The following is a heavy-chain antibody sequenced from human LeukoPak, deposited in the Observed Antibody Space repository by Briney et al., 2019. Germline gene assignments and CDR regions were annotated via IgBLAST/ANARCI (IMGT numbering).Heavy chain of an antibody. D-gene: IGHD5-12*01. CDR3: ARGGHYSGYDSYLAY. CDR1: GFTFSSYG. Sequence: GGSLRLSCAASGFTFSSYGMHWVRQAPGKGLEWVAFIRYDGSNKYYADSVKGRFTISRDNSKNTLYLQMNSLRAEDTAVYYCARGGHYSGYDSYLAYWGQGTLVTVSS. CDR2: IRYDGSNK. J-gene: IGHJ4*02. V-gene: IGHV3-30*02.